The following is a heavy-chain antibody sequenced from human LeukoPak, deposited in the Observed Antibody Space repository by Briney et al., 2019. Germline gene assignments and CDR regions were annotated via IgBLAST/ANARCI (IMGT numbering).Heavy chain of an antibody. J-gene: IGHJ4*02. CDR3: AGDMVRGVILRRVLDY. Sequence: ASVKVSCKASGYTFTSYDINWVRQAPGQGLEWMGWINPNSGGTNYAQKFQGRVTMTRDTSISTAYMELSRLRSDDTAVYYCAGDMVRGVILRRVLDYWGQGTLVTVSS. D-gene: IGHD3-10*01. CDR2: INPNSGGT. CDR1: GYTFTSYD. V-gene: IGHV1-2*02.